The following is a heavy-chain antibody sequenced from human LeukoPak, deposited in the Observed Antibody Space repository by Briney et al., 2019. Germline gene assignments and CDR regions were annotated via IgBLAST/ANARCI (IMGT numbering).Heavy chain of an antibody. J-gene: IGHJ3*02. Sequence: GGSLRLSCVASGFAFSTYPMSWVRQAPGKGLEWVSGVSGSGGHKFYADSAKGRVTISRDNSKKTLYLQMSSLRADDTAVYYCAKGGASVTDAPHGDVVTTTLDGFDIWGHGKMVTVST. V-gene: IGHV3-23*01. CDR2: VSGSGGHK. D-gene: IGHD4-17*01. CDR1: GFAFSTYP. CDR3: AKGGASVTDAPHGDVVTTTLDGFDI.